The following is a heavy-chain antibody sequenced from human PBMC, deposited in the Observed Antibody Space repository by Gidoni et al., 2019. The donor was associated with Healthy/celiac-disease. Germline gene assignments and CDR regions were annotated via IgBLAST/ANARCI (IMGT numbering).Heavy chain of an antibody. CDR3: ARETAGDFWSGYYDAFDI. Sequence: QVQLVQSGAEVKKPGSSVKVSCKASGGTFSSYASSWVRQAPGQGLEWMGGIIPIFGTANYAQKFQGRVTITADESTSTAYMELSSLRSEDTAVYYCARETAGDFWSGYYDAFDIWGQGTMVTVSS. J-gene: IGHJ3*02. D-gene: IGHD3-3*01. V-gene: IGHV1-69*01. CDR1: GGTFSSYA. CDR2: IIPIFGTA.